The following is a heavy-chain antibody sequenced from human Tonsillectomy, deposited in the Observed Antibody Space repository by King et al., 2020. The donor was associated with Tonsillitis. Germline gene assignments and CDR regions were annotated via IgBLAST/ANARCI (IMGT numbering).Heavy chain of an antibody. Sequence: VQLVESGGGVVQPGRSLRLSCAASGFTFSSYGMHWVRQAPGKGLEWGAVIWYGGRNKYYADSVKGRFTISRDNSKNTLYLQMNSLRAEDTAVYYCARESQVLRFLEWLYYFDYWGQGTLVTVSS. CDR3: ARESQVLRFLEWLYYFDY. CDR1: GFTFSSYG. J-gene: IGHJ4*02. V-gene: IGHV3-33*08. CDR2: IWYGGRNK. D-gene: IGHD3-3*01.